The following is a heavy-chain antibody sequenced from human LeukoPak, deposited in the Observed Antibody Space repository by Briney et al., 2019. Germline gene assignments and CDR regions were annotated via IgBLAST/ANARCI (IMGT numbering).Heavy chain of an antibody. CDR2: IYYSGST. CDR3: ARRDGSQGWFDP. CDR1: GVSISSSSYY. V-gene: IGHV4-39*01. D-gene: IGHD1-26*01. J-gene: IGHJ5*02. Sequence: KASETLSLTCTVSGVSISSSSYYWGWIRQPPGKGLEWIGSIYYSGSTYYNPSLMSRVTISVDTSKNQFPLKLSSVTAADTAVYYCARRDGSQGWFDPWGQGTLVTVSS.